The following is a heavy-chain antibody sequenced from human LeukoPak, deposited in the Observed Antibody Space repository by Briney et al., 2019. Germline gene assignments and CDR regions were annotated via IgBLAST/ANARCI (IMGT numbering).Heavy chain of an antibody. V-gene: IGHV3-30*02. CDR2: IRSGTNRE. CDR3: AKSRAPTADPDAFDI. D-gene: IGHD2-2*01. Sequence: GGSLRLSCVASGFTFTNYGIHWVRQAPGKGLEWLAFIRSGTNREYYADSVKGRFTISRDNSKRSLYLQLRSLKFEDTAVYYCAKSRAPTADPDAFDIWGQGTVVTVPS. J-gene: IGHJ3*02. CDR1: GFTFTNYG.